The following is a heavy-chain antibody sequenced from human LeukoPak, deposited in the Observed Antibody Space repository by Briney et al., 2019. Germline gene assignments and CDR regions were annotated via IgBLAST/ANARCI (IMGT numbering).Heavy chain of an antibody. J-gene: IGHJ6*03. V-gene: IGHV1-2*02. Sequence: GASVKVSCKASGYTFTGYYMHWVRQAPGQGLEWMGWINPNSGGTNYAQKFQGRVTMTRDTSISTAYMELSRLRSDDTAVYYCARDWTKRGYSYAFISVDYYYMDVWGKGTTVTVSS. CDR2: INPNSGGT. D-gene: IGHD5-18*01. CDR3: ARDWTKRGYSYAFISVDYYYMDV. CDR1: GYTFTGYY.